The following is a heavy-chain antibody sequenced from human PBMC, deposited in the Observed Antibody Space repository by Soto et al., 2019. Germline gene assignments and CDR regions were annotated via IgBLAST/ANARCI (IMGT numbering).Heavy chain of an antibody. Sequence: SETLSLTCTVSGGSISSGDYYWSWIRQHPVKCLEWIWYFYLNGNSHYNPSLNSRVTIFLYTSKNQFSLNLSSVIAADTAVYYCASEGSESYSFDHWGQGALVTVSS. CDR1: GGSISSGDYY. CDR3: ASEGSESYSFDH. J-gene: IGHJ4*02. CDR2: FYLNGNS. D-gene: IGHD3-10*01. V-gene: IGHV4-31*03.